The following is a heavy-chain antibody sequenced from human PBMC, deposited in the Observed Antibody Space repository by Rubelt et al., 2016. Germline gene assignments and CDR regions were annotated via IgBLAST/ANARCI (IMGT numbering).Heavy chain of an antibody. CDR3: ARLRGQWFGELLRTDYYYYGMDV. V-gene: IGHV1-18*01. J-gene: IGHJ6*02. D-gene: IGHD3-10*01. Sequence: GISWVRQAPGQGLEWMGWISAYNGNTNYAQKLQGRVTMTTDTSTSTAYMELRSLRSDDTAVYYCARLRGQWFGELLRTDYYYYGMDVWGQGTTVTVSS. CDR2: ISAYNGNT. CDR1: G.